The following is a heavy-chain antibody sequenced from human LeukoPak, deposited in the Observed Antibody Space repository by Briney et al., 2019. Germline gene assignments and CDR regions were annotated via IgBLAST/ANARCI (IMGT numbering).Heavy chain of an antibody. V-gene: IGHV1-8*03. CDR2: MNPNSGNT. Sequence: ASVKVSCKASGYTFTSYDINWVRQATGQGLEWMGWMNPNSGNTGYAQKFQGRVTITRNTSISTAYMELSSLRSEDTAVYYCAREDSTVTSDYYYYYMDVWGKGTTVTISS. J-gene: IGHJ6*03. CDR3: AREDSTVTSDYYYYYMDV. CDR1: GYTFTSYD. D-gene: IGHD4-17*01.